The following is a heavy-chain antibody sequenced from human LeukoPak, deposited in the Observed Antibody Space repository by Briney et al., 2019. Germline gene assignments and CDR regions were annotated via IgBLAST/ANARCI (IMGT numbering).Heavy chain of an antibody. CDR1: GFTFGDYA. V-gene: IGHV3-49*03. Sequence: GGSLRLSCTASGFTFGDYAMSWFRQAPGKGLEWVGFIRSKAYGGTTEYAASGKGRFTISRDDSKSIAYLQMNSLKTEDTAVYYCTRDLPYKCSSTSCPPRWFDPWGQGTLVTVSS. J-gene: IGHJ5*02. CDR3: TRDLPYKCSSTSCPPRWFDP. D-gene: IGHD2-2*01. CDR2: IRSKAYGGTT.